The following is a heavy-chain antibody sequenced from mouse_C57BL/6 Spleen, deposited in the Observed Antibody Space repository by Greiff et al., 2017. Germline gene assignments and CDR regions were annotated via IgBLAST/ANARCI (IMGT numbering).Heavy chain of an antibody. CDR3: ASCSHYYAMDY. V-gene: IGHV1-74*01. Sequence: QVQLKQPGAELVKPGASVKVSCKASGYTFTSYWMHWVKQRPGQGLEWIGRIHPSDSDTNYNQKFKGKATLTVDKSSSTAYMQLSSLTSEDSAVYYCASCSHYYAMDYWGQGTSVTVSS. J-gene: IGHJ4*01. CDR2: IHPSDSDT. CDR1: GYTFTSYW.